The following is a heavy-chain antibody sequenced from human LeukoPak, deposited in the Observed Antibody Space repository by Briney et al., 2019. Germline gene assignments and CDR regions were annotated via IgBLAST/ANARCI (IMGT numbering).Heavy chain of an antibody. CDR2: ISSSSYI. J-gene: IGHJ6*02. V-gene: IGHV3-21*01. CDR1: GFTFSSYS. Sequence: GGSLRLSCAASGFTFSSYSMNWVRQAPGKGLEWVSSISSSSYIYYADSVKGRFTISRDNAKNSLYLQMNSLRAEDTAVYYCARDIATTVTTFSNYYYYYGMDVWGQGTTVTVSS. D-gene: IGHD4-11*01. CDR3: ARDIATTVTTFSNYYYYYGMDV.